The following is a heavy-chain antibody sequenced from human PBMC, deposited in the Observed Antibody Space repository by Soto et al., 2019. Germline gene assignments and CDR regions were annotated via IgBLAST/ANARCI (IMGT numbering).Heavy chain of an antibody. Sequence: EVQLVESGGGLVQPGGSLRLSCAASGFSFSNYWIHWVRQAPGKGLVWVSRIKTDGSSTDYAASVKGRFTISRDNAKNTLYLQMNSLTAEDTPVYYCAKREGNTYGLFHWGQETLVTVSS. CDR2: IKTDGSST. CDR3: AKREGNTYGLFH. J-gene: IGHJ4*02. D-gene: IGHD5-18*01. V-gene: IGHV3-74*01. CDR1: GFSFSNYW.